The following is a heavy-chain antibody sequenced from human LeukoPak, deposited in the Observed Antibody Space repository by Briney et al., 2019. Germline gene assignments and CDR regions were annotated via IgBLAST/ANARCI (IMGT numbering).Heavy chain of an antibody. D-gene: IGHD3-22*01. CDR3: ARVTGYMIEDYFDY. CDR1: GGSISGYY. J-gene: IGHJ4*02. V-gene: IGHV4-59*01. Sequence: KSSETLSLTCTVSGGSISGYYWSWVRQSPEKGLESIGFIYSTGSTSYNPSLRSRVTISIDTSQNQFYLRLTSVTAADTAVYYCARVTGYMIEDYFDYWGQGTLVTVSS. CDR2: IYSTGST.